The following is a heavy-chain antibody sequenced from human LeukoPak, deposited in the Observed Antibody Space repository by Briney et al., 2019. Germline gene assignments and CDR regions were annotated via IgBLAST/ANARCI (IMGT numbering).Heavy chain of an antibody. D-gene: IGHD5-24*01. V-gene: IGHV3-53*01. Sequence: PSETLSLTCTVFGGAISSSNYYMNWVRQAPGKGLEWVSVIYGGGNIYYADSVKGRFTMSRDNSKNTLYLQMNGLRAEYTGVYYCARGAGYNYPYYFDYWGQGTLVTVSS. CDR2: IYGGGNI. CDR1: GGAISSSNYY. J-gene: IGHJ4*02. CDR3: ARGAGYNYPYYFDY.